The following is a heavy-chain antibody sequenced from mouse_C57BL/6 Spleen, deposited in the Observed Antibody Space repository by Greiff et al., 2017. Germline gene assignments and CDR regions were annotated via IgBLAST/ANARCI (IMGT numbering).Heavy chain of an antibody. D-gene: IGHD1-1*01. Sequence: EVKLQESGPGLVKPSQSLSLTCSVTGYSITSGYYWNWIRQFPGNKLEWMGYISYDGSNNYNPSLKNRISITRDTSKNQFFLKLNSVTTEDTATYYCARRELRGAWFAYWGQGTLVTVSA. V-gene: IGHV3-6*01. CDR1: GYSITSGYY. J-gene: IGHJ3*01. CDR3: ARRELRGAWFAY. CDR2: ISYDGSN.